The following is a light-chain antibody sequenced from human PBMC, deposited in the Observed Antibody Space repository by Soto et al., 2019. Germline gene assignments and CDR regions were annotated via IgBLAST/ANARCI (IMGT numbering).Light chain of an antibody. V-gene: IGKV3-11*01. Sequence: EIVLTQSPATLSLSPGDRVTFSCRANQSVGSSLAWIRQKPGQAPSLVIYDAFNRASGTPARFSGSGSGTDLTLTISSLEPADFATYYYQQRSTWPMTFGQGTRLEI. CDR3: QQRSTWPMT. CDR2: DAF. J-gene: IGKJ5*01. CDR1: QSVGSS.